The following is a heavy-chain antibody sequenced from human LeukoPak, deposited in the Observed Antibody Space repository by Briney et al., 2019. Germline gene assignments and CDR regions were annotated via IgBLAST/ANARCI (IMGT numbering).Heavy chain of an antibody. CDR3: ARGYGNRNNYYYYGMDV. CDR2: MNPNSGNT. CDR1: GYTFTSYD. J-gene: IGHJ6*02. V-gene: IGHV1-8*01. Sequence: GASVKVSCKASGYTFTSYDINWVRQATGQGLEWMGWMNPNSGNTGYAQKFQGRVTMTRNTSISTAYMELSSLRSEDTAVYYCARGYGNRNNYYYYGMDVWGQGTTVTVSS. D-gene: IGHD1-14*01.